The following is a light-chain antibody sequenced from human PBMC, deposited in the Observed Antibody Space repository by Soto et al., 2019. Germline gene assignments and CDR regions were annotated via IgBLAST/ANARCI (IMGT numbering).Light chain of an antibody. J-gene: IGLJ2*01. CDR3: SSYTSSSTLVV. CDR1: SSDVGGYNY. Sequence: QSALTQPASVSGSPGQSITISCTGTSSDVGGYNYVSWYQQHPGKAPKLMIFAVSNRPSGLSNRFSGSKSGNTASLTISGLQAEDEADYYCSSYTSSSTLVVFGGGTKLTVL. V-gene: IGLV2-14*01. CDR2: AVS.